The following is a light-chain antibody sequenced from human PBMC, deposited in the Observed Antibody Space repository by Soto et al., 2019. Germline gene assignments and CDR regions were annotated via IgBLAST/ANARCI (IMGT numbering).Light chain of an antibody. CDR3: QQYDNLPGT. J-gene: IGKJ2*01. Sequence: DIQMTQSPSSLSASVGDRVTITCQASQDISNYLNWYQQKPGKAPKLLIYDASNLETGVPSRFSGSGSGTDFTFTISRLQPEDIATYYCQQYDNLPGTFGQGTKLEIK. V-gene: IGKV1-33*01. CDR1: QDISNY. CDR2: DAS.